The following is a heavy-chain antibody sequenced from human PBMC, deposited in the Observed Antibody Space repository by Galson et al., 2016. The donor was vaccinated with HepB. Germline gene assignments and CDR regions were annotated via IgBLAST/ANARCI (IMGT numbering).Heavy chain of an antibody. CDR1: GDSVSGNGAAA. CDR2: TYYRSNWYY. Sequence: CAISGDSVSGNGAAAWNWFRQSPSRGLEWLGRTYYRSNWYYEYALSVTSRITISPDTSKNQFSLQLNSVTPEDAAVYFCARGTRNASDYWGQGSLVTVSS. J-gene: IGHJ4*02. V-gene: IGHV6-1*01. D-gene: IGHD1-14*01. CDR3: ARGTRNASDY.